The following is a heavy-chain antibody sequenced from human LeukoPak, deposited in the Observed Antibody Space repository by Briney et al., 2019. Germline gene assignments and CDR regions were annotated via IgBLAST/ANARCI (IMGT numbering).Heavy chain of an antibody. CDR2: IIPIFGTA. Sequence: GASVKVSCKASGGTFISYAISWVRQAPGQGLEWMGGIIPIFGTANYAQKFQGRVTITADESTSTAYMELSSLRSEDTAVYYCAREDPREYGMDVWGQGTTVTVSS. D-gene: IGHD1-26*01. V-gene: IGHV1-69*13. J-gene: IGHJ6*02. CDR3: AREDPREYGMDV. CDR1: GGTFISYA.